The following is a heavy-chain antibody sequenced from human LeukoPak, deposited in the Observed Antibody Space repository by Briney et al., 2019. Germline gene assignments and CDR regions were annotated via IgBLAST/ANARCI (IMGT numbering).Heavy chain of an antibody. CDR1: GFTFSSYE. V-gene: IGHV3-48*03. CDR3: ASGTQSDC. J-gene: IGHJ4*02. D-gene: IGHD1-14*01. Sequence: GGSLRLSCEASGFTFSSYEMNWVRQAPGKGLEWVSYISSSGSTKSYADSVRGRFTISRDNAKNSLFLQMNSLRAEDTAVYYCASGTQSDCWGQGNLVTVSS. CDR2: ISSSGSTK.